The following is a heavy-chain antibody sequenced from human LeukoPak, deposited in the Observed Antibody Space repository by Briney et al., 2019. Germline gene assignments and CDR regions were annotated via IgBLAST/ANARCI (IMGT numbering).Heavy chain of an antibody. J-gene: IGHJ4*02. CDR2: ISPYNGNT. CDR1: GYTFTSYA. D-gene: IGHD3-22*01. CDR3: ARGHGFTMILVANDGYYFDY. V-gene: IGHV1-18*01. Sequence: GASVKVSCKASGYTFTSYAISWVRQAPGQGLEWMGWISPYNGNTKYAENLQGRVTMTTDTSTSTAYMELRSLRSDDTAVYYRARGHGFTMILVANDGYYFDYWGQGTLVTVSS.